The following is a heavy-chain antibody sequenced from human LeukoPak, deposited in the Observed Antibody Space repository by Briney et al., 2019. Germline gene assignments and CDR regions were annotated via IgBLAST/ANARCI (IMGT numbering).Heavy chain of an antibody. D-gene: IGHD3-22*01. V-gene: IGHV4-59*01. J-gene: IGHJ5*02. CDR1: GGSISSYY. Sequence: PSETLSLTCSVSGGSISSYYWTWIRQPPGKGLEWIGYIYYSGSTNYNPSLKSRVTISVDTSKNQFSLKLSSVTAADTAVYYCARVEPTYYYDSSGYHWFDPWGQGTLVTVSS. CDR2: IYYSGST. CDR3: ARVEPTYYYDSSGYHWFDP.